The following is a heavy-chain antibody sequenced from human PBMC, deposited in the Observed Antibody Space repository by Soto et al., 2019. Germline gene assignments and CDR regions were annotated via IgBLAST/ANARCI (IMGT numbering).Heavy chain of an antibody. V-gene: IGHV1-69*01. CDR3: ASGAAFYYDTSRY. J-gene: IGHJ4*02. CDR1: GGSFSGNA. D-gene: IGHD3-22*01. CDR2: VIPMFGTT. Sequence: QVQLVQSGAEVKKPGSSVKVSCKSSGGSFSGNAISWVRQAPGQGPEWMGGVIPMFGTTNFARKFQDRITITADESSSTAYMELSSLLSEDTAVYYCASGAAFYYDTSRYWGQGTLVTVSS.